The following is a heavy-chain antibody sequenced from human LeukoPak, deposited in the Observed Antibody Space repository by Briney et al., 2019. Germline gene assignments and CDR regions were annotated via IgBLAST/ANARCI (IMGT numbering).Heavy chain of an antibody. V-gene: IGHV3-30*04. D-gene: IGHD3-10*01. CDR1: GFTFSSYA. Sequence: GGSLRLSCAASGFTFSSYAMHWVRQAPGKGLEWVAVISYDGSNKYYADSVKGRFTISRDNSKNTLYLQMNSLRAEDTAVYYCARTSVYYYGSGSYLKRRYNWFDPWGQGTLVTVSS. CDR2: ISYDGSNK. CDR3: ARTSVYYYGSGSYLKRRYNWFDP. J-gene: IGHJ5*02.